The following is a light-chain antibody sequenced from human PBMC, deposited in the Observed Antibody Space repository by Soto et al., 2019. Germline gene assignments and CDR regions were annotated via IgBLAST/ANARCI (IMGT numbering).Light chain of an antibody. CDR1: QNVFSN. V-gene: IGKV3-15*01. Sequence: ETVMTQSPGTLSVSPGERATLSCRASQNVFSNVAWYQQRPGQPPRLLISGASTRATGVSARFSASGSGTDFTLTITSLQSEDFAVYYCQQYNLWPPITFGQGTRLEIK. J-gene: IGKJ5*01. CDR2: GAS. CDR3: QQYNLWPPIT.